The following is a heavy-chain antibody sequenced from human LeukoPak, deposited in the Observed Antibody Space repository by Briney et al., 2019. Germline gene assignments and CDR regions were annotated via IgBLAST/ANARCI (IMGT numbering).Heavy chain of an antibody. V-gene: IGHV4-39*07. CDR1: GGSISSSSYY. D-gene: IGHD5-12*01. CDR2: IYYSGST. Sequence: PSETLSLTCTVSGGSISSSSYYWGWIRQPPGKGLEWIGSIYYSGSTYYNPSLKSRVTISVDTSKNQFSLKLSSVTAADTAVYYCARELSGYDLNWFDPWGQGTLVTVSS. J-gene: IGHJ5*02. CDR3: ARELSGYDLNWFDP.